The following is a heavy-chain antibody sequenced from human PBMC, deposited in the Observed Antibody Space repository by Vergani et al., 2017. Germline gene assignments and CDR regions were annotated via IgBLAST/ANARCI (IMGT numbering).Heavy chain of an antibody. Sequence: QVQLQESGPGLVKPSETLSLTCTVSGAAIKDFYWSWFRQPPGKGLEWIGEINHSGSTNYNPSLKSRVIISVDTSKNQFSLKLSSVTAADTAVYYCARGKGRYSYYFDGIDGWGHGTTVTVSS. D-gene: IGHD5-18*01. CDR1: GAAIKDFY. CDR3: ARGKGRYSYYFDGIDG. V-gene: IGHV4-34*01. CDR2: INHSGST. J-gene: IGHJ6*02.